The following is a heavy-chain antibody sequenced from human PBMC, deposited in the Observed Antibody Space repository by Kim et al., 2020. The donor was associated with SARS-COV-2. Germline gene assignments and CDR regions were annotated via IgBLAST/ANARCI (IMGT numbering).Heavy chain of an antibody. Sequence: SETLSLTCTVSGGSISSYYWSWIRQPPGKGLEWIGYIYYSGSTNYNPSLKSRVTISVDTSKNQFSLKLSSVTAADTAVYYCARLLTVTTRSTAFDIWGQGTMVTVSS. V-gene: IGHV4-59*08. CDR2: IYYSGST. CDR1: GGSISSYY. J-gene: IGHJ3*02. D-gene: IGHD4-17*01. CDR3: ARLLTVTTRSTAFDI.